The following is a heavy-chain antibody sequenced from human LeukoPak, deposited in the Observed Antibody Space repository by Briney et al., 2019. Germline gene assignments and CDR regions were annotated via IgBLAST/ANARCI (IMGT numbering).Heavy chain of an antibody. D-gene: IGHD6-6*01. CDR3: AKETPLEYRSSLGAFDI. V-gene: IGHV3-9*01. CDR2: ISWNSGSI. J-gene: IGHJ3*02. Sequence: GGSLRLSCAASGFTFDDYAMHWVRQAPGKGLEWVSGISWNSGSIGYADSVKGRFTISRDNAKNSLYLQMNSLRAEDTALYYCAKETPLEYRSSLGAFDIWGQGTMVTVSS. CDR1: GFTFDDYA.